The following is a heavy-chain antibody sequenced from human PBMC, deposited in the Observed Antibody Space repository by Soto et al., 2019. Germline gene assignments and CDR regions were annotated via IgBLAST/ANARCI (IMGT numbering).Heavy chain of an antibody. V-gene: IGHV1-3*01. Sequence: QVQLVQSGAEVKKPGASVKVSCKASGYTFTSYAMHWVRQAPGQRLEWMGWINAGSGNRKYSQKFQGRVTITRDTSASTAYMELSSLRSEDTAVYYCAREAGTVAKKYHWFDPWGQGTLVTVSS. CDR2: INAGSGNR. CDR3: AREAGTVAKKYHWFDP. D-gene: IGHD6-19*01. J-gene: IGHJ5*02. CDR1: GYTFTSYA.